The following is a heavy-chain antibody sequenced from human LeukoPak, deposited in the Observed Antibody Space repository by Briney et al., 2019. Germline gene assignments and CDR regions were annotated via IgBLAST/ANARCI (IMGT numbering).Heavy chain of an antibody. CDR1: GFTFSSYE. Sequence: PGGSLRLSCAASGFTFSSYEMNWVRQAPGKGLEWVSYISSSGSTIYYADSVKGRFTISRDNAKNSVYLQLNSLRAEDTAMYYCARDLGGPDYWGQGTLVTVSS. V-gene: IGHV3-48*03. J-gene: IGHJ4*02. CDR2: ISSSGSTI. CDR3: ARDLGGPDY. D-gene: IGHD3-16*01.